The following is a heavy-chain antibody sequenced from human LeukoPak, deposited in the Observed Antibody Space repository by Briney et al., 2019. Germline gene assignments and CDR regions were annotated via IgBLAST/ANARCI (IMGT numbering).Heavy chain of an antibody. Sequence: SETLSLTCTVSGGSISSGVYYWSWIRQPPGKGLEWIGYIYHSGSTYYNPSLKSRVTISVDRSKNQFSLKLSSVTAADTAVYYCARDQLSSEAAAGGGDYWGQGTLVTVSS. J-gene: IGHJ4*02. CDR2: IYHSGST. D-gene: IGHD6-13*01. V-gene: IGHV4-30-2*01. CDR3: ARDQLSSEAAAGGGDY. CDR1: GGSISSGVYY.